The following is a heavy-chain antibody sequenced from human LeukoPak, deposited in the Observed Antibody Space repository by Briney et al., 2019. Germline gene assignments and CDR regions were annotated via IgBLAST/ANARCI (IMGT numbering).Heavy chain of an antibody. V-gene: IGHV3-30*02. CDR3: VKDRGDLPPYFDY. D-gene: IGHD2-21*02. CDR2: IRHDGTNK. Sequence: PGGSLRLSCAASGFTFSVMHWVRQAPGKVLEWVALIRHDGTNKNYADSVKGRFTISRDNSKKTPYLQMNSLRPEDTAVYYCVKDRGDLPPYFDYWGQGTLVTVSS. CDR1: GFTFSV. J-gene: IGHJ4*02.